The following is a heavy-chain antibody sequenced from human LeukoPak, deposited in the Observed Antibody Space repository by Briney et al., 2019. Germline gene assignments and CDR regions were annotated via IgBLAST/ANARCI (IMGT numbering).Heavy chain of an antibody. J-gene: IGHJ4*02. CDR3: VREYSSSNFDY. V-gene: IGHV1-2*02. CDR2: ISPNGDVT. D-gene: IGHD6-6*01. Sequence: ASVKVSCKASGYTFSAYYMHWVRQAPGQGLEWMAWISPNGDVTHYAQNFQGRVTMTRDTSITTAYMELSSLRSDDTAVYHCVREYSSSNFDYWGQGTLVTVSS. CDR1: GYTFSAYY.